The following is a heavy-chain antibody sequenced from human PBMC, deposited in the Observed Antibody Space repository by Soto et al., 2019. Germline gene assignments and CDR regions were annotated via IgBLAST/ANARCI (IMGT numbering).Heavy chain of an antibody. CDR1: GFTFSSYG. D-gene: IGHD1-26*01. J-gene: IGHJ6*02. V-gene: IGHV3-30*18. CDR3: AKDVVVGATTGLGDYYYYYGMDV. CDR2: ISYDGSNK. Sequence: GGSLRLSCAASGFTFSSYGMHWVRQAPGKGLEWVAVISYDGSNKYYADSVKGRFTISRDNSKNTLYLQMSSLRAEDTAVYYCAKDVVVGATTGLGDYYYYYGMDVWGQGTTVTVSS.